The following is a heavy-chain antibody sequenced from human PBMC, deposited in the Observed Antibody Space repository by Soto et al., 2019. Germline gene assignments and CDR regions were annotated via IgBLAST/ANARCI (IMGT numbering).Heavy chain of an antibody. CDR3: ARAGLVGASHFDY. Sequence: PSETLSLTCTVSGGSISSYYWSWIRRPPGKGLEWIGYIYYSGSTNYNPSLKSRVTISVDTSKNQFSLKLSSVTAADTAVYYCARAGLVGASHFDYWGQGTLVTVSS. CDR1: GGSISSYY. V-gene: IGHV4-59*01. CDR2: IYYSGST. D-gene: IGHD1-26*01. J-gene: IGHJ4*02.